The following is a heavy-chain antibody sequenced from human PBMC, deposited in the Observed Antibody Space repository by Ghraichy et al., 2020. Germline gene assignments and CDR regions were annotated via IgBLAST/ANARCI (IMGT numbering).Heavy chain of an antibody. J-gene: IGHJ5*02. CDR2: ISGGGANP. V-gene: IGHV3-23*01. CDR3: ARGPLAKEIDL. CDR1: GFSFSRHA. Sequence: GGSLRLSCVGSGFSFSRHAMSWVRQAPGQGLEWISVISGGGANPFYADSVKGRFTISRGNSRATLFLQMNSLRADDSAVYYCARGPLAKEIDLWGQGTLVAVSS.